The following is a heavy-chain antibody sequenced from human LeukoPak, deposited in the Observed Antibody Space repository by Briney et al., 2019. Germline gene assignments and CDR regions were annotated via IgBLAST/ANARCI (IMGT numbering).Heavy chain of an antibody. CDR2: IKRDGSEK. CDR1: GFTFSSYW. Sequence: PGGSLRLSCAASGFTFSSYWMSWVRQAPGKGLEWVANIKRDGSEKYYVDSVKGRFTISGDNAENSLYLQMNSLRAEDTAVYYCARARDYGSGKANAFDIWGQGTMVTVSS. J-gene: IGHJ3*02. D-gene: IGHD3-10*01. V-gene: IGHV3-7*05. CDR3: ARARDYGSGKANAFDI.